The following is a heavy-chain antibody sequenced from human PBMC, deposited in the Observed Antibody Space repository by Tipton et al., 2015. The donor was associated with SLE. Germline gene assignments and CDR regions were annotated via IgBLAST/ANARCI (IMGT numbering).Heavy chain of an antibody. CDR2: IYTSGST. V-gene: IGHV4-4*02. CDR3: ARDYYYYGMDV. J-gene: IGHJ6*02. Sequence: TLSLTCAVSGGSISSSNWWSWVRQPPGKGLEWIGHIYTSGSTNYNPSLKSRVTISVDTSKNQFSLKLSSVTAADTAVYYCARDYYYYGMDVWGQGTTVTVSS. CDR1: GGSISSSNW.